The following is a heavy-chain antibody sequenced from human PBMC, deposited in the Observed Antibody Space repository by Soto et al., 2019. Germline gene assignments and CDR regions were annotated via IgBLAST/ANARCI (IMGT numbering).Heavy chain of an antibody. CDR1: GGPISRSLSH. CDR2: IDYSGTT. J-gene: IGHJ4*02. CDR3: ARHGSRHGDYLFDF. Sequence: QLQLQESGPGLVKPSETLSLTSSVSGGPISRSLSHWGWIRQPPGKGLEWIGSIDYSGTTYYKASLEGRVTISLDTSKNQFSLKLTSVTAADTAVYYCARHGSRHGDYLFDFWGQGTLVTVSS. V-gene: IGHV4-39*01. D-gene: IGHD4-17*01.